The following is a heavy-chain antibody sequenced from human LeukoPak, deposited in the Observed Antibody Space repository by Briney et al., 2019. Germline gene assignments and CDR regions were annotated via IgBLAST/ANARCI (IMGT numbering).Heavy chain of an antibody. CDR2: ISSSSSTI. D-gene: IGHD4-17*01. J-gene: IGHJ4*02. CDR3: AREGAIYGDYVNY. V-gene: IGHV3-48*01. Sequence: GGSLRLSCAASGFTFSRCSMNWVRQAPGKGLEWVSYISSSSSTIYYADSVKGRFTISRDNAKNSLYLQMNSLRAEDTAVYYCAREGAIYGDYVNYWGQGTLVTVSS. CDR1: GFTFSRCS.